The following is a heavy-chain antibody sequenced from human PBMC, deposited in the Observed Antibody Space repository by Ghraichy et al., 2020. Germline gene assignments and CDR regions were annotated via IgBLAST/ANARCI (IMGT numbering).Heavy chain of an antibody. CDR3: ARDLPEQQLVHTVGAFDI. CDR1: GFTFSSYS. CDR2: ISSSSSTI. D-gene: IGHD6-13*01. Sequence: GGSLRLSCAASGFTFSSYSMNWVRQAPGKGLEWVSYISSSSSTIYYADSVKGRFTISRDNAKNSLYLQMNSLRDEDTAVYYCARDLPEQQLVHTVGAFDIWGQGTMVTVSS. J-gene: IGHJ3*02. V-gene: IGHV3-48*02.